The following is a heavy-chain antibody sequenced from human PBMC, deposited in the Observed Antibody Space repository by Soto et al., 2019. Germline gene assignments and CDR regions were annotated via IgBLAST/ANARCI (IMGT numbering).Heavy chain of an antibody. CDR2: IYPGDSNT. CDR1: GYRFTTNW. D-gene: IGHD6-13*01. V-gene: IGHV5-51*01. J-gene: IGHJ6*02. CDR3: ARHLGSPGYYYGMDV. Sequence: PGESLKISCKGSGYRFTTNWMGWVRLKPGKGLEWMGIIYPGDSNTKYSPAFQGQVSISVDKSSSTAYLQWSSLKASDTATYYCARHLGSPGYYYGMDVWGQGTTVTVS.